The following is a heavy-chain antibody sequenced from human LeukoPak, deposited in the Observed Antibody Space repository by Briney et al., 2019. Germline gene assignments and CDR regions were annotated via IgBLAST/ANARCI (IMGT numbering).Heavy chain of an antibody. CDR3: ARAFRNYDSSGYHPFDY. CDR1: GGSFSGYY. J-gene: IGHJ4*02. Sequence: KPSETLSLTCAVYGGSFSGYYWGWIRQPPGKGLEWIGEINHSGSTNYNPSLKSRVTISVDTSKNQFSLKLSSVTAADTAVYYCARAFRNYDSSGYHPFDYWGQGTLVTVSS. V-gene: IGHV4-34*01. D-gene: IGHD3-22*01. CDR2: INHSGST.